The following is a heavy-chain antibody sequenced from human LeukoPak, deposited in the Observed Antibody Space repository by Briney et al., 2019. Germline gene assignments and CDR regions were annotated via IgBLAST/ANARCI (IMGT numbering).Heavy chain of an antibody. CDR3: ARWKYQLPIED. J-gene: IGHJ4*02. D-gene: IGHD2-2*01. CDR1: VYTFTDYY. V-gene: IGHV1-2*02. Sequence: ASVTVSFKSSVYTFTDYYMHWVRQAPGQGGEWMGWINPNSGGTNYAQKFQGRVTMTRDTSISTAYMDLSRLRSDDTAVYYCARWKYQLPIEDWGQGTLVTVAS. CDR2: INPNSGGT.